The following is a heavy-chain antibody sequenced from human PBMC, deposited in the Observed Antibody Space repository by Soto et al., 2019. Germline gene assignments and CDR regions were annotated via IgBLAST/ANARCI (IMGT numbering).Heavy chain of an antibody. J-gene: IGHJ4*02. Sequence: PGGSLRLSCAVSGYSFGTYWMSWVRQAPGKGLEWLASIKQDGSERYYLDSVRGRFTISRDNAKNSLYLQMNGLRAEDTAVYYCARATGYYHTSGSDSWGQGTLVTVSS. CDR3: ARATGYYHTSGSDS. V-gene: IGHV3-7*01. CDR2: IKQDGSER. D-gene: IGHD3-22*01. CDR1: GYSFGTYW.